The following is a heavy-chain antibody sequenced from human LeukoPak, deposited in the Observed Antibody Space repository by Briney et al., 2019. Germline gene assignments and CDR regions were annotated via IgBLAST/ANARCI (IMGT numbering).Heavy chain of an antibody. CDR1: GYTFTGYY. Sequence: ASVKVSCKASGYTFTGYYVHWVRQAPGQGLEWMGRIIPILGIANYAQKFQGRVTITADKSTSTAYMELSSLRSEDTAVYYCAAQYYYDSSGLGAFDIWGQGTMVTVSS. J-gene: IGHJ3*02. D-gene: IGHD3-22*01. CDR2: IIPILGIA. V-gene: IGHV1-69*02. CDR3: AAQYYYDSSGLGAFDI.